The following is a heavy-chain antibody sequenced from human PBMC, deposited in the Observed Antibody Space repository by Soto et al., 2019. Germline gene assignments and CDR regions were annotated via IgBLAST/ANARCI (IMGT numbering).Heavy chain of an antibody. J-gene: IGHJ4*02. CDR1: GFTFGDYW. CDR2: MTGDGRTT. V-gene: IGHV3-74*03. Sequence: GALRLSCAASGFTFGDYWMHWVRQPPGKGPEWVSRMTGDGRTTQYADSVKGRFTASRDNAKSTLYLQMNSLRAEDTAVYYCATAEVDYWGPGTLVTVSS. CDR3: ATAEVDY.